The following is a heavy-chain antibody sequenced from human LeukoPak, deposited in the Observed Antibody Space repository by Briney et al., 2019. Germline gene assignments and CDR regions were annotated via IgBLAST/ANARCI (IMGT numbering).Heavy chain of an antibody. CDR2: IYHSGST. Sequence: KPSETLSLTCTVSGGSITNYYWSWIRQPPGKGLEWIGYIYHSGSTNYNPSLKSRVTISVDTSKNQFSLRLNSVTAADTAVYYCARSRAFNSGAFDPWGQGSLVTVSS. CDR1: GGSITNYY. D-gene: IGHD1-26*01. J-gene: IGHJ5*02. V-gene: IGHV4-59*01. CDR3: ARSRAFNSGAFDP.